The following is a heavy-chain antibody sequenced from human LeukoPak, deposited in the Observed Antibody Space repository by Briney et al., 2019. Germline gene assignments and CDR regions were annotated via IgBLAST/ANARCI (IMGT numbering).Heavy chain of an antibody. CDR3: ARDLNIAAAGSDY. CDR1: GFTFSSYS. CDR2: ISSSSSYI. V-gene: IGHV3-21*01. J-gene: IGHJ4*02. D-gene: IGHD6-13*01. Sequence: GGSLRLSCAASGFTFSSYSTNWVRQAPGKGLEWVSSISSSSSYIYYADSVKGRFTISRDNAKNSLYLQMNSLRAEDTAVYYCARDLNIAAAGSDYWGQGTLVTVSS.